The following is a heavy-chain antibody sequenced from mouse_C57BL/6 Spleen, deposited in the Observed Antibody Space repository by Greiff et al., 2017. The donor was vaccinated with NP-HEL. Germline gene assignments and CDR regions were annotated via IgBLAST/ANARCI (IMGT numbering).Heavy chain of an antibody. J-gene: IGHJ2*01. Sequence: EVHLVESGGDLVKPGGSLKLSCAASGFTFSSYGMSWVRQTPDKRLEWVATISSGGSYTYYPDSVKGRFTISRDNAKNTLYLQMSSLKSEDTAMYYCARHDYYGSSSYYFDYWGQGTTLTVSS. D-gene: IGHD1-1*01. V-gene: IGHV5-6*01. CDR2: ISSGGSYT. CDR3: ARHDYYGSSSYYFDY. CDR1: GFTFSSYG.